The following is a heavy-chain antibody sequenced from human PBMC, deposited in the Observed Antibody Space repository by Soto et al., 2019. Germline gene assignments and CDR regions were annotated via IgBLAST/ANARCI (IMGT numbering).Heavy chain of an antibody. J-gene: IGHJ4*02. CDR3: ASQDYVWGSYRYTPRYFDY. CDR2: IYYSGST. V-gene: IGHV4-39*01. Sequence: SSGTPSLPRPVSWGALSSSSFYWGGVRQPPGEGGEWIGSIYYSGSTYYNPSLKSRVTISVDTSKNQFSLKLSSVTAADTAVYYCASQDYVWGSYRYTPRYFDYWGQGTLVTVSS. D-gene: IGHD3-16*02. CDR1: WGALSSSSFY.